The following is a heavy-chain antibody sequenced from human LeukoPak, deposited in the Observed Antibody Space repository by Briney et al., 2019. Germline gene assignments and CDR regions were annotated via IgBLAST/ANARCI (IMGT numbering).Heavy chain of an antibody. CDR3: AKDINRWGIAVAGWDYYYYGMDV. V-gene: IGHV3-9*01. CDR1: GFTFDDYA. D-gene: IGHD6-19*01. J-gene: IGHJ6*02. CDR2: ISWNSGNI. Sequence: PGRSLRLSCAASGFTFDDYAMHWVRQAPGKGLEWVSGISWNSGNIGYADSVKGRFTISRDNAKNSLYLQMNSLRAEDTALYYCAKDINRWGIAVAGWDYYYYGMDVWGQGTTVTVSS.